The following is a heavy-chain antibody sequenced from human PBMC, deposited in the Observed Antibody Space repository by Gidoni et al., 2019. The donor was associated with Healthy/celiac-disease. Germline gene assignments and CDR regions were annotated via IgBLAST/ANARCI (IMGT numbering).Heavy chain of an antibody. CDR2: IFTNDEK. D-gene: IGHD3-16*02. CDR1: GFSLRHARMS. J-gene: IGHJ3*02. Sequence: QVTLKESGPVLVKPTETLPLTCTVSGFSLRHARMSVRWIRQPPGQALEWLAHIFTNDEKSYSTSLKSRLTISKDTSKSQVVLTMTNMDPVYTATYYCARSYYDYIWGSYRYPGAFDIWGQGTMVTVSS. V-gene: IGHV2-26*01. CDR3: ARSYYDYIWGSYRYPGAFDI.